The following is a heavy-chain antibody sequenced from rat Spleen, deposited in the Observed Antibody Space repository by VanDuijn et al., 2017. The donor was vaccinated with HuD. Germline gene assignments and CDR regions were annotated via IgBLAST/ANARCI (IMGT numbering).Heavy chain of an antibody. CDR2: ITNASGRT. D-gene: IGHD1-1*01. J-gene: IGHJ3*01. V-gene: IGHV5-31*01. CDR3: TTVKSQVVTGFAY. Sequence: EVQLVESGGGLVQPGRSMKLSCVASGFTFNNYWMTWIRQAPGKGLEWVASITNASGRTYYPDSVKGRFTISRDTAQNTLYLQMNSLRSEDTATYYCTTVKSQVVTGFAYWGQGTLVTVSS. CDR1: GFTFNNYW.